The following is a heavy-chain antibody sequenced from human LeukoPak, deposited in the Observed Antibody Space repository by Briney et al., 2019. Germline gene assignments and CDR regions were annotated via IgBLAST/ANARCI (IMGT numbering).Heavy chain of an antibody. Sequence: SVKVSCKASGGTFSSFSVTWVRHAPGQGLEWMGGIIPIFDTVEYAQKLQGRLTITADKSTGTAYMELTSLRSEDTAIYFCARVPFGGYEYRGFDYWGQGTLVTVSS. D-gene: IGHD5-12*01. CDR3: ARVPFGGYEYRGFDY. CDR2: IIPIFDTV. CDR1: GGTFSSFS. V-gene: IGHV1-69*06. J-gene: IGHJ4*02.